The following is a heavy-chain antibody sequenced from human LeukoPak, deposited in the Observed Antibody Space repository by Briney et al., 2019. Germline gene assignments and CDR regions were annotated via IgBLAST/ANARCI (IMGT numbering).Heavy chain of an antibody. CDR2: INHSGST. CDR1: GGSFSGYY. J-gene: IGHJ4*02. V-gene: IGHV4-34*01. CDR3: ARATSYYYYDSSGYNY. D-gene: IGHD3-22*01. Sequence: PSETLSLTCAVYGGSFSGYYWSWIRQPPGKGLEWIGEINHSGSTNYNPSLKSRVTISVDTSKNQFSLKLSSVTAADTAVYYCARATSYYYYDSSGYNYWGQGTLVTVSS.